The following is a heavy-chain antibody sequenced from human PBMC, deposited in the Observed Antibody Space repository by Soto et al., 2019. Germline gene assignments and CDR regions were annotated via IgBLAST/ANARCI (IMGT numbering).Heavy chain of an antibody. CDR2: INAGNGNT. D-gene: IGHD6-19*01. V-gene: IGHV1-3*01. J-gene: IGHJ2*01. Sequence: ASVKVSCKASGYTFTSYAIHWVRQAPGQRLEWMGWINAGNGNTKYSQKFQGRVTITRDTSASTAYMELSSLRSEDTAVYYCARDRGTAVAGFYWYFDLWGRGTLVTVSS. CDR1: GYTFTSYA. CDR3: ARDRGTAVAGFYWYFDL.